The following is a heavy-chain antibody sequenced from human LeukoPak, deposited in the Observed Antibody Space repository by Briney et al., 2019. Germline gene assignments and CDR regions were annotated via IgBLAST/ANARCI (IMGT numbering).Heavy chain of an antibody. CDR1: GFTFSSYW. CDR2: IKQDGSEK. Sequence: PGGSLRLSCAASGFTFSSYWMSWVRQAPGKGLEWVANIKQDGSEKYYVDSVKGRFAISRDNAKNSLYLQMNSLRAEDTAVYYCARDGTIKYCSSTSCKYFDYWGQGTLVTVSS. J-gene: IGHJ4*02. V-gene: IGHV3-7*01. CDR3: ARDGTIKYCSSTSCKYFDY. D-gene: IGHD2-2*01.